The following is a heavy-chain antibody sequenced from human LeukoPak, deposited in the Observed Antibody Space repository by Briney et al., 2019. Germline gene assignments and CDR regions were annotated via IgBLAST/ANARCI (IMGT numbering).Heavy chain of an antibody. CDR1: GLTFSSYG. CDR3: VKVAKYYYGSETYYFFEH. Sequence: GGSLRLSCAASGLTFSSYGMHWVRQAPGKGLEWVAFIRYDGRNKYYADSVKGRFTISRDNAKNSLHLQMNSLRVEDTAIYYCVKVAKYYYGSETYYFFEHWGQGTPVTASS. CDR2: IRYDGRNK. D-gene: IGHD3-10*01. V-gene: IGHV3-30*02. J-gene: IGHJ4*02.